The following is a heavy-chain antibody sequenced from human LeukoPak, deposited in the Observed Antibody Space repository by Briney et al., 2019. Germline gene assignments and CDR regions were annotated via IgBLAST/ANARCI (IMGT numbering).Heavy chain of an antibody. CDR2: ISGSGGST. CDR3: AKAYSSGWSLETYYFDY. J-gene: IGHJ4*02. D-gene: IGHD6-19*01. CDR1: GFTFSSYA. Sequence: PGGSLRLSCAASGFTFSSYAMSWVRQAPGKGLEWVSAISGSGGSTYYADSVKGRFTISRDNSKNTLYLQMNSLRAEDTAVYYCAKAYSSGWSLETYYFDYWGQGTLVTVSS. V-gene: IGHV3-23*01.